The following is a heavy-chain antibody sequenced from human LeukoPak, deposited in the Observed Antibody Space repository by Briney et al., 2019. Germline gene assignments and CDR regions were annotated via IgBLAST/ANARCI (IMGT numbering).Heavy chain of an antibody. CDR3: ARAVRWTGGPVPAAWFDP. D-gene: IGHD3/OR15-3a*01. J-gene: IGHJ5*02. Sequence: SQSLSLTWSVFADFITISYCSWIRQPPGKRIEWIGYTYYNGSTTYNPSLRSRVTISVDPSRKHFSLNLVSVTAADTAVYYCARAVRWTGGPVPAAWFDPWGQGDLVIVSS. CDR2: TYYNGST. V-gene: IGHV4-59*13. CDR1: ADFITISY.